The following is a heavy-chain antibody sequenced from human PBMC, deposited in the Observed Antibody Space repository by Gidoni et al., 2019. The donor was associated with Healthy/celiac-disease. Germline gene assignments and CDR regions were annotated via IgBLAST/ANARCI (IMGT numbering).Heavy chain of an antibody. V-gene: IGHV3-21*01. CDR2: ISSSSRYI. D-gene: IGHD6-19*01. Sequence: EVQLVESGGGLVKPGGSLRLSCAASGFTSSSYSMNWVRQAPGKGLEWVSSISSSSRYIYYADSVKGRFTISRDNAKNSLYLQMNSLRAEDTAVYYCARNSSGWAPRLNYYYYYGMDVWGQGTTVTVSS. CDR3: ARNSSGWAPRLNYYYYYGMDV. J-gene: IGHJ6*02. CDR1: GFTSSSYS.